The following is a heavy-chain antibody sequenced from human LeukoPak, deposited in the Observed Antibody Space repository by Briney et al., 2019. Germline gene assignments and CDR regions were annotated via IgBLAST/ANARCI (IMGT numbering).Heavy chain of an antibody. D-gene: IGHD4-17*01. CDR3: AKLLYGDYDGYYFDY. CDR1: GGSISTYY. CDR2: VYYSGST. Sequence: SETLSLTCTVSGGSISTYYWSWIRQPPGKGLEWIGYVYYSGSTNYNPSLKSRVTISADTSKNQFSLRLSSVTAADTAVYYCAKLLYGDYDGYYFDYWGQGTLVTVSS. J-gene: IGHJ4*02. V-gene: IGHV4-59*01.